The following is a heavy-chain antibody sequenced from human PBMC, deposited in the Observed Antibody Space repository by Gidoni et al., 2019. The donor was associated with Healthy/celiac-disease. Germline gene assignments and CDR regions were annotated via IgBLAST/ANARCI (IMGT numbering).Heavy chain of an antibody. CDR1: GYTFTGYY. Sequence: QVQLVQSGAEVKKPGASVKVSCKTSGYTFTGYYLHWVRQAPGQGLEWMGWINPHNGGTNYAQKFQGRVTMTRDTSISTAYMELSRLRSDDTAIYYCARDDHKKHYYDNSGPSGYWGQGTLVTVSS. D-gene: IGHD3-22*01. V-gene: IGHV1-2*02. CDR2: INPHNGGT. CDR3: ARDDHKKHYYDNSGPSGY. J-gene: IGHJ4*02.